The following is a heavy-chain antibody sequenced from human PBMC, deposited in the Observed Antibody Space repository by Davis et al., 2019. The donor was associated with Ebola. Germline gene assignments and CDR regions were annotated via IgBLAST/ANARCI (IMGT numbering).Heavy chain of an antibody. CDR1: GASVSSDSYY. J-gene: IGHJ4*02. D-gene: IGHD5-18*01. CDR3: ARDWDTAFDY. Sequence: PGGSLRLSCTVSGASVSSDSYYWSWIRQPPGKELEWIGYIYYSGSTNYNPSLKSRVTISLDTPKNQFSLKLSSVTAADTAVYYCARDWDTAFDYWGQGTLVTVSS. CDR2: IYYSGST. V-gene: IGHV4-61*01.